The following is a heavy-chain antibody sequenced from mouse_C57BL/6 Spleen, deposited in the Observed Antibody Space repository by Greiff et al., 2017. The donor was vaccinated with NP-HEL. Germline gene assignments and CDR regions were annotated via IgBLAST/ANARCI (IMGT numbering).Heavy chain of an antibody. CDR3: SRREAPGDFDV. CDR1: GYAFSSYW. D-gene: IGHD3-2*02. J-gene: IGHJ1*03. CDR2: IYPGDGDT. Sequence: VQLQQSGAELVKPGASVKISCKASGYAFSSYWMNWVKQRPGKGLEWIGQIYPGDGDTNYNGKFKGKATLTADKSSSTAYMQLSSLTSEDSAVYFCSRREAPGDFDVWGTGTTVTVSS. V-gene: IGHV1-80*01.